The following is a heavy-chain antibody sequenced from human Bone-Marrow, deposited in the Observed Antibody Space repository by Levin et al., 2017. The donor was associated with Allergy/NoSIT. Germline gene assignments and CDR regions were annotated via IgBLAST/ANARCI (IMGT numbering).Heavy chain of an antibody. CDR1: GFTFSSYW. D-gene: IGHD1-26*01. V-gene: IGHV3-7*01. CDR2: IKQDGSEK. Sequence: GGSLRLSCAASGFTFSSYWMSWVRQAPGKGLEWVANIKQDGSEKYYVDSVKGRFTISRDNAKNSLYLQMNSLRAEDTAVYYCARDDYSGSFVQDAFDIWGQGTMVTVSS. CDR3: ARDDYSGSFVQDAFDI. J-gene: IGHJ3*02.